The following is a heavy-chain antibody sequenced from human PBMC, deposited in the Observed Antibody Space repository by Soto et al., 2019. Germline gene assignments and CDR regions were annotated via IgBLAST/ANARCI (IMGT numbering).Heavy chain of an antibody. CDR1: GGSVSSGSYY. J-gene: IGHJ5*02. D-gene: IGHD3-3*01. Sequence: SETLSLTCTVSGGSVSSGSYYWSWIRQPPGKGLEWIGYIYYSGSTNYNPSLKSRVTISVDTSKNQFSLKLSSVTAADTAVYYCARDSGLYYDFWSGYPPGWFDPWGQGTLVTSPQ. CDR3: ARDSGLYYDFWSGYPPGWFDP. V-gene: IGHV4-61*01. CDR2: IYYSGST.